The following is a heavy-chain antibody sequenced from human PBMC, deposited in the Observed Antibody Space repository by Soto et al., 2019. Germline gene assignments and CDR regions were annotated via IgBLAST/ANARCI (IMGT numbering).Heavy chain of an antibody. J-gene: IGHJ4*02. Sequence: GGSLRLSCAASGFTFTRYSMNWVRQAPGKGLEWVSSISSTTNYIYYGNSMKGRFTISRDNAKNSLYLEMNSLRAEDTAVYYCARESEDLTSNFDYWGQGTLVTVSS. CDR3: ARESEDLTSNFDY. V-gene: IGHV3-21*06. CDR1: GFTFTRYS. CDR2: ISSTTNYI.